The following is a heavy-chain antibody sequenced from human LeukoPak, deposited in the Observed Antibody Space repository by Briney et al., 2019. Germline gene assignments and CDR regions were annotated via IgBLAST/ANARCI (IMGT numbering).Heavy chain of an antibody. CDR1: GGSFSGYY. V-gene: IGHV4-34*01. Sequence: PSETLSLTCAVYGGSFSGYYWGWIRQPPGKGLEWIQTFYYSGSTYYDPSLKSRDTISVDTSKNQFSLKLSSVTAADTAVYYCAREGRIITMVRGVNTYYFDYWGQGTLVTVSS. CDR3: AREGRIITMVRGVNTYYFDY. D-gene: IGHD3-10*01. CDR2: FYYSGST. J-gene: IGHJ4*02.